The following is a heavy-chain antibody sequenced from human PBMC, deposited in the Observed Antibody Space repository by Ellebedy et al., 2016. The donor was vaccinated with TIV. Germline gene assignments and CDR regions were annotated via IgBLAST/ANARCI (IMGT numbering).Heavy chain of an antibody. CDR1: GFSFSWHW. CDR3: ARGGRFGELGR. CDR2: INNDGTAT. Sequence: GESLKISXAASGFSFSWHWMHWVRQAPGKGLVWVSRINNDGTATTYADSVKGRFTISRDNTKNTLYLQMNSLRDEDTALYYCARGGRFGELGRWGQGTLVTVSS. D-gene: IGHD3-10*01. J-gene: IGHJ4*02. V-gene: IGHV3-74*01.